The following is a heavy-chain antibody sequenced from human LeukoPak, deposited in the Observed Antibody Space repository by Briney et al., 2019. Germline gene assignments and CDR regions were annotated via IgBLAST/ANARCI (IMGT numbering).Heavy chain of an antibody. CDR2: INHSGST. Sequence: PSETLSLTCAVYGGSFSGYYWSWIRQPPGKGLEWIGEINHSGSTNYNPSLKSRVTISVDTSKNQFSLKLSSVTAADTAVYYCARVSGGRNDYWGQGTLVTVSS. J-gene: IGHJ4*02. CDR3: ARVSGGRNDY. D-gene: IGHD3-16*01. V-gene: IGHV4-34*01. CDR1: GGSFSGYY.